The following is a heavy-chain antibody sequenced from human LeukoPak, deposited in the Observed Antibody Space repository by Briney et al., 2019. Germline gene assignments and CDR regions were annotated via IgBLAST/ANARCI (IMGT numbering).Heavy chain of an antibody. CDR2: IYYSGST. J-gene: IGHJ3*02. D-gene: IGHD1-14*01. V-gene: IGHV4-59*08. CDR3: ARHWGDSPNHSDDLYAFDI. Sequence: PSETLSLTYTVSGDSISNYYWSWIRQPPGKGLEWIGFIYYSGSTNYNPSLRSRVTISVDTSKNQFSLKLSSVTAADTAVYYCARHWGDSPNHSDDLYAFDIWGQGTMVTVSS. CDR1: GDSISNYY.